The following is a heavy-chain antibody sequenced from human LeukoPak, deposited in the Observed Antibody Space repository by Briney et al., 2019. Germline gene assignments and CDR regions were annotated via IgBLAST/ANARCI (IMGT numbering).Heavy chain of an antibody. Sequence: SETLSLTCTVSGGSISSSSYYWGWIRQPPGKGLEWIGSIYYSGSTYYNPSLKSRVAISVDTSKNQFSLKLSSVTAADTAVYYCARDNGYDPFDYWGQGTLVTVSS. CDR1: GGSISSSSYY. V-gene: IGHV4-39*07. D-gene: IGHD5-12*01. J-gene: IGHJ4*02. CDR2: IYYSGST. CDR3: ARDNGYDPFDY.